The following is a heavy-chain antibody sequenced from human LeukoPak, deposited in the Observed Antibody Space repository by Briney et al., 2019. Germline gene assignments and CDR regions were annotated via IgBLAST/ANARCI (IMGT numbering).Heavy chain of an antibody. V-gene: IGHV3-21*01. CDR1: GFTFSSYS. CDR3: ARDRGVRYFDWLSPSY. CDR2: ISSSSSYI. D-gene: IGHD3-9*01. Sequence: GGSLRLSCGASGFTFSSYSMNWVRQAPGKGLEWVSSISSSSSYIYYADSVKGRFTISRDNAKNSLYLQMNSLRAEDTAVYYCARDRGVRYFDWLSPSYWGQGTLVTVSS. J-gene: IGHJ4*02.